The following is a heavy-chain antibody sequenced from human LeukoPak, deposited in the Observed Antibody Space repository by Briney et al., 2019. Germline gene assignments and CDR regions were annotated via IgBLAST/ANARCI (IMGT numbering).Heavy chain of an antibody. Sequence: GASVKVSCEASGYTLSDYYINWVRQAPGQGLEWMGRINPNSGVTHSAQTFQGRVTLTRVTSINTAYLELSSLRPDDTAVYSCARGYSTSYFDFWGQGSLVTVSS. D-gene: IGHD5-12*01. CDR3: ARGYSTSYFDF. V-gene: IGHV1-2*06. J-gene: IGHJ4*02. CDR1: GYTLSDYY. CDR2: INPNSGVT.